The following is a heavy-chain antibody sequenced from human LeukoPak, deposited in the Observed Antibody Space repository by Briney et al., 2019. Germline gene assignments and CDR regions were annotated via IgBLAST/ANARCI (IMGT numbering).Heavy chain of an antibody. V-gene: IGHV4-59*01. CDR2: IYYTGST. CDR1: GVFISSYY. Sequence: PSETLSLTCTVSGVFISSYYWSWIRQPPGKGLEWIEYIYYTGSTNYNPSLKSRVTISVDTSKNQFSLKLSSVTAADTAVYYCARGTRSSSWGVYWGQGTLVTVSS. J-gene: IGHJ4*02. CDR3: ARGTRSSSWGVY. D-gene: IGHD6-6*01.